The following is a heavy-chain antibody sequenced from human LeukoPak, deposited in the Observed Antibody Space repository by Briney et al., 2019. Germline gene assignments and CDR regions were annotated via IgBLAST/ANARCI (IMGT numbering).Heavy chain of an antibody. CDR1: GFTFSDYY. V-gene: IGHV3-11*01. CDR3: AKDPNGDYVGGFDI. D-gene: IGHD4-17*01. J-gene: IGHJ3*02. CDR2: IDPSGDTI. Sequence: PGGSLRLSCVASGFTFSDYYMSWIRQSPGKGLERVSYIDPSGDTIYYADSVKGRFTISRDNAKNSLYLRMNSLRAEDTALYYCAKDPNGDYVGGFDIWGQGTMVTVSS.